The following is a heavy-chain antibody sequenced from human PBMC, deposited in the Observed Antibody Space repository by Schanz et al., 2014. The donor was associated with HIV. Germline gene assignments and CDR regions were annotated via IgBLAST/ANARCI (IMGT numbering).Heavy chain of an antibody. Sequence: QVQLVESGGGGVQPGRSLRLSCAASGFTFSTCGMHWVRQAPGKGLGGEPFIWYDGSNKYYADSVKGRFTISRDNSKNTLYLQMNSLRGEDTAVYYCARVANWDYYGMDVWGRGTTVTVSS. D-gene: IGHD3-16*01. CDR1: GFTFSTCG. V-gene: IGHV3-33*08. J-gene: IGHJ6*02. CDR2: IWYDGSNK. CDR3: ARVANWDYYGMDV.